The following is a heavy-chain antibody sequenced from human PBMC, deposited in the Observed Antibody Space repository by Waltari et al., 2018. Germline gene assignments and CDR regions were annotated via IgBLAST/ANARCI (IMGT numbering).Heavy chain of an antibody. CDR1: EFHFISYA. CDR2: ISDSGVIT. CDR3: ARHLYSIDYLELGN. Sequence: EVHLLESGGGLAQPGGSLILPCAASEFHFISYALSWVRQAPGKGLEWVSGISDSGVITKYADSVKGRFTVSRDNSKNTVFLQLNSLRAEDTAIYYCARHLYSIDYLELGNWGQGTLVTVSS. V-gene: IGHV3-23*01. D-gene: IGHD3-22*01. J-gene: IGHJ4*02.